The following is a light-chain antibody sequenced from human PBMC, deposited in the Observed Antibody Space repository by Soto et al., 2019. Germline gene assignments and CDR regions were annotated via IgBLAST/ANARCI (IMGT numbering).Light chain of an antibody. V-gene: IGKV3-11*01. CDR1: QSVSIY. CDR2: DAS. CDR3: QQRSNWPLT. Sequence: EIVLTQSPATLSLSPGERATLSCRASQSVSIYLAWYQQKPGQAPRLLIYDASNRATGIPARFSCSGSGTDFTLTISSLEPEDFAVYYCQQRSNWPLTFGGGTKVEIK. J-gene: IGKJ4*01.